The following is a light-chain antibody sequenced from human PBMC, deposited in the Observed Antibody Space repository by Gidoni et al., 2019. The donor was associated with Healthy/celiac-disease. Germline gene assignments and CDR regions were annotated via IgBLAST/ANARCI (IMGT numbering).Light chain of an antibody. Sequence: QSALTQPASVSGSPGQSITISCTVTSSDVGSYNLVSWYQQHPGKAPKLMIYEVSKRHSGVSNRFSGSKSGNTASLTISGLQAEDEADYYCCTYAGSSTYVFGTGTKVTVL. CDR3: CTYAGSSTYV. V-gene: IGLV2-23*02. CDR1: SSDVGSYNL. CDR2: EVS. J-gene: IGLJ1*01.